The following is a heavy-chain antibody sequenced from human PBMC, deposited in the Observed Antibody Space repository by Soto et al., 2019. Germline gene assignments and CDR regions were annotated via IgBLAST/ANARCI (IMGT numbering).Heavy chain of an antibody. J-gene: IGHJ6*02. CDR2: INAGNGNT. Sequence: ASVKVSCKASGYTFTSYAMHWVRQAPGQRLEWMGWINAGNGNTKYSQKFQGRVTITRDTSASTAYMELSSLRSEDTAVYYCARALNIVVVPAAYGMDVWGQGTTVTVSS. V-gene: IGHV1-3*01. D-gene: IGHD2-2*01. CDR1: GYTFTSYA. CDR3: ARALNIVVVPAAYGMDV.